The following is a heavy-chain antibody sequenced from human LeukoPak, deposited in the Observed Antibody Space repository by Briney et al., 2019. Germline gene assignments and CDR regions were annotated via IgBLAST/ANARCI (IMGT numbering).Heavy chain of an antibody. CDR1: GGSFSGYY. D-gene: IGHD3-10*01. V-gene: IGHV4-34*01. Sequence: SETLSLTCAVYGGSFSGYYWSWIRQPPGKGLEWIGEINHSGSTNYNPSLKSRVSISVDTSKNQCSLKLSSVTAADTAVYYCARRRDGSGSYFALFDYWSQGTLVTVSS. CDR2: INHSGST. J-gene: IGHJ4*02. CDR3: ARRRDGSGSYFALFDY.